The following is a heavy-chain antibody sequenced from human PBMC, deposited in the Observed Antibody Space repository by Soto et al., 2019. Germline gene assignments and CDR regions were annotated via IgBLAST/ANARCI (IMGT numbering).Heavy chain of an antibody. CDR1: GGSISSYY. D-gene: IGHD3-10*01. J-gene: IGHJ4*02. V-gene: IGHV4-59*08. Sequence: SETLSLTCTVSGGSISSYYWSWIRQPPGKGLEWIGYIYYSGSTNYNPSLKSRVTISVDTSKNQFSLKLSSVTAADTAVYYCARGDFGELLSYWGQGTLVTVSS. CDR2: IYYSGST. CDR3: ARGDFGELLSY.